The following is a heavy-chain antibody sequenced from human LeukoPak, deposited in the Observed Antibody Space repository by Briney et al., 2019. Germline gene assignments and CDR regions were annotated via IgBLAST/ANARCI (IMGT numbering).Heavy chain of an antibody. V-gene: IGHV3-23*01. CDR2: ISGSGGST. J-gene: IGHJ6*02. D-gene: IGHD3-3*01. Sequence: PGGSLRLSCAASGFTFSSYAMSWVRQAPGKGLEWVSAISGSGGSTYYADSVKGRFTISRDNAKNSLYLQMNSLRAEDTAVYYCARDLEPSDFGVVIPGIINYGMDVWGQGTTVTVSS. CDR1: GFTFSSYA. CDR3: ARDLEPSDFGVVIPGIINYGMDV.